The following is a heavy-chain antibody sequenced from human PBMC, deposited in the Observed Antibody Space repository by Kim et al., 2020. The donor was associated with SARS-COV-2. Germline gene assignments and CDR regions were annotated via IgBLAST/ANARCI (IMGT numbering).Heavy chain of an antibody. J-gene: IGHJ6*02. CDR2: IYYSGST. Sequence: SETLSLTCTVSGGSISSSSYYWGWIRQPPGKGLEWIGSIYYSGSTYYNPSLKSRVTISVDTSKNQFSLKLSSVTAADTAVYYCARGSSWTYYYDSSGYYRTGYYYYYGMDVWGQGTTVTVSS. CDR1: GGSISSSSYY. D-gene: IGHD3-22*01. V-gene: IGHV4-39*07. CDR3: ARGSSWTYYYDSSGYYRTGYYYYYGMDV.